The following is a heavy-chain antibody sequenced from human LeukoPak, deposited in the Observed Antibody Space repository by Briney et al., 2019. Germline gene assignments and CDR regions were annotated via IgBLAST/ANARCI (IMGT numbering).Heavy chain of an antibody. D-gene: IGHD5-24*01. CDR1: GFTFSRYW. V-gene: IGHV3-7*01. J-gene: IGHJ4*02. CDR3: AREDDYGAS. Sequence: GGSLRLSCAASGFTFSRYWMSWVRQAPGKGLEWVANIKQDGSEKYYVDSVKGRFTISRDNAKNSLYLQMNSLRAEDTAVYYCAREDDYGASWGQGTLVTVSS. CDR2: IKQDGSEK.